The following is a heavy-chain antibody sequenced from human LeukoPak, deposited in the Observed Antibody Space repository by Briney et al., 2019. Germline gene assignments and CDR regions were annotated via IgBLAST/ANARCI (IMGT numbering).Heavy chain of an antibody. J-gene: IGHJ4*02. Sequence: AGGSLRLSCAASGFTFSSYEMNWVRQAPGKGLGWVSYISSSGSTIYYADSVKGRFTISRDNAKNSLYLQMNSLRAEDTAVYYCASKTWFGELLGWYFDYWGQGTLVTVSS. CDR2: ISSSGSTI. CDR3: ASKTWFGELLGWYFDY. CDR1: GFTFSSYE. V-gene: IGHV3-48*03. D-gene: IGHD3-10*01.